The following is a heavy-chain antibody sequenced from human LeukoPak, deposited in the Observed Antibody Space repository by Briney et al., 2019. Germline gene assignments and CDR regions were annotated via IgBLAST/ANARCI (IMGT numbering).Heavy chain of an antibody. Sequence: SETLSLTCTVSGGSISSSSYYWGWIRQPPGKGLEWIGSIYYSGSTYYNPSLKSRVTISVDTSKNQFSLKLSSVTAADTAVYYCARGGPEQGVDHWGQGTLVTVSS. V-gene: IGHV4-39*07. D-gene: IGHD3-16*01. CDR2: IYYSGST. J-gene: IGHJ4*02. CDR3: ARGGPEQGVDH. CDR1: GGSISSSSYY.